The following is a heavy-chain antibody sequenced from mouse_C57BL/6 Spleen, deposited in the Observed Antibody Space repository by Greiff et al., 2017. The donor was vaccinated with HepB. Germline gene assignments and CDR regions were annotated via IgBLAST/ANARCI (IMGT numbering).Heavy chain of an antibody. V-gene: IGHV1-52*01. J-gene: IGHJ4*01. CDR3: ARGGVRGSSPYYYAMDY. Sequence: VQLQQSGAELVRPGSSVKLSCKASGYTFTSYWMHWVKQRPIQGLEWIGNIDPSDSETHYNQKFKDKATLTVDKSSSTAYMQLSSLTSEDSAVYYCARGGVRGSSPYYYAMDYWGQGTSVTVSS. CDR1: GYTFTSYW. CDR2: IDPSDSET. D-gene: IGHD1-1*01.